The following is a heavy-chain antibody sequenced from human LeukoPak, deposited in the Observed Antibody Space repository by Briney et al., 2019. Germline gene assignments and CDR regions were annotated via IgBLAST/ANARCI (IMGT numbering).Heavy chain of an antibody. J-gene: IGHJ5*02. CDR1: GFTFSSYA. CDR3: APRRYDSSGFYLP. D-gene: IGHD3-22*01. V-gene: IGHV3-23*01. CDR2: ISGSGGST. Sequence: GGSLRLSCAASGFTFSSYAMSWVRQAPGKGLEWVSAISGSGGSTYYADSVKGRFSISRGNSKNTLYLQMNSLRAEDTAVYYCAPRRYDSSGFYLPWGQGTLVTVSS.